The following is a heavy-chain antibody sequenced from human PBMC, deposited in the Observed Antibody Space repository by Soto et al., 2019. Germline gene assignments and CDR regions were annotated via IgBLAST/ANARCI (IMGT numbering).Heavy chain of an antibody. J-gene: IGHJ4*02. CDR3: AKDSTSIAVAGTDFDY. V-gene: IGHV3-23*01. CDR2: ISGSGGST. D-gene: IGHD6-19*01. CDR1: GFTFSSYA. Sequence: PGGSLRLSCAASGFTFSSYAMSWVRQAPGKGLEWVSAISGSGGSTYYADSVKGRFTISRDNSKNTLYLQMNSLRAEDTAVYYCAKDSTSIAVAGTDFDYWGQGTLVTVSS.